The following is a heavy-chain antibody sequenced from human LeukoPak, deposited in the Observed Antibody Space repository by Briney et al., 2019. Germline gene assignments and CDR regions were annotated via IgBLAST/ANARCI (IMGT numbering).Heavy chain of an antibody. CDR3: ARDAVAWGYYYGSGSRNWFDP. Sequence: GRSLRLSCAASGFTFSSCGMHWVRQAPGKGLEWVAVIWYDGSNKYYADSVKGRFTISRDNSKNTLYLQMNSLRAEDTAVYYCARDAVAWGYYYGSGSRNWFDPWGQGTLVTVSS. CDR1: GFTFSSCG. V-gene: IGHV3-33*01. CDR2: IWYDGSNK. J-gene: IGHJ5*02. D-gene: IGHD3-10*01.